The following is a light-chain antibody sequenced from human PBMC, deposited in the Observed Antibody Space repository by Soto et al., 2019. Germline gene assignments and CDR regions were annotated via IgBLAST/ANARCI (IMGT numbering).Light chain of an antibody. V-gene: IGKV1-12*01. CDR3: QQANSFPKP. CDR2: AAS. J-gene: IGKJ1*01. CDR1: QGISSL. Sequence: DIQMTQSPSSVSASVGDRVTITCRASQGISSLLAWYQQKPGKAPKLLIYAASSLHSGVPSRFSGSGSGTDFTLTISSLQPEEFATYYCQQANSFPKPFGQGTKVDIK.